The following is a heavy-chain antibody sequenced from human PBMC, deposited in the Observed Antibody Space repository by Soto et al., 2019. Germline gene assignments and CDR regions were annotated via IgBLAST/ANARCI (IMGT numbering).Heavy chain of an antibody. D-gene: IGHD2-15*01. J-gene: IGHJ6*03. CDR1: GFTFSSYS. CDR3: ASLGYCSGGSCYSGHYYYYMDV. Sequence: PGGSVRLSGAASGFTFSSYSMNWVRQAPGKGLEWVSYISSSSTIYYADSVKGRFTISRDNAKNSLYLQMNSLRAEDTAVYYCASLGYCSGGSCYSGHYYYYMDVWGKGTTVTVSS. CDR2: ISSSSTI. V-gene: IGHV3-48*01.